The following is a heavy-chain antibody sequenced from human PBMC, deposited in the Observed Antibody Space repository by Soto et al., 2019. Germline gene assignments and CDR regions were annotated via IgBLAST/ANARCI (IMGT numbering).Heavy chain of an antibody. CDR3: ARADYGDTKIYSFDH. CDR1: GYTFTEYG. V-gene: IGHV1-18*01. D-gene: IGHD4-17*01. J-gene: IGHJ4*02. CDR2: ISPYNGKT. Sequence: ASVKVSCETSGYTFTEYGMSWFRQAPGQGLEWMGWISPYNGKTNYIQEFQDRVTITTDTSSTTVYMDLRTLKSDDTAIYFCARADYGDTKIYSFDHWGQGTLVTVSS.